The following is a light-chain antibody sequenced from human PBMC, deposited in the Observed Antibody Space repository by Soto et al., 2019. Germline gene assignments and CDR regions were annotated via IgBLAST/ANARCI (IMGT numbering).Light chain of an antibody. J-gene: IGKJ4*01. Sequence: VLTQSPATLFLSPGERATLSCRASQTVSRYLAWYHQKPGQAPRLLIYYASNRATGIPARFSGSGSGTDYTLTISSLEPEDCAVYYCQQRSTWPLFTFGGGTKVEI. V-gene: IGKV3-11*01. CDR1: QTVSRY. CDR3: QQRSTWPLFT. CDR2: YAS.